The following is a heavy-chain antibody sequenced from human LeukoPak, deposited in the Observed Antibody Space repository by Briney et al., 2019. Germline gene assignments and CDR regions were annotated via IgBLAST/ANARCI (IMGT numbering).Heavy chain of an antibody. J-gene: IGHJ4*02. CDR3: ARSYDSSGYYFDY. D-gene: IGHD3-22*01. Sequence: SVKVCCKASGGTYTSYASSWVRQAPGQGLEWMGRMIPILGIANYAKKFQVRVTITADKSTRTAYMELCNRRAEDTGVYFCARSYDSSGYYFDYWGQGTLVTVSS. CDR2: MIPILGIA. V-gene: IGHV1-69*04. CDR1: GGTYTSYA.